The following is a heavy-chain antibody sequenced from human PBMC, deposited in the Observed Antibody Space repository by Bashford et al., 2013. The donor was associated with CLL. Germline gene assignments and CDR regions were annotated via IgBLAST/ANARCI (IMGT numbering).Heavy chain of an antibody. J-gene: IGHJ6*01. CDR1: GGSISSYY. CDR2: IYYSGST. V-gene: IGHV4-59*01. D-gene: IGHD6-6*01. Sequence: SETLSLTCTVSGGSISSYYWNWIRQPPGKGLEWIGYIYYSGSTNYNPSLKSRVTISVDTSKNQFSLKLTYVTAADTAVYYCARAQQLAYGMDVWGPRDHGHRLL. CDR3: ARAQQLAYGMDV.